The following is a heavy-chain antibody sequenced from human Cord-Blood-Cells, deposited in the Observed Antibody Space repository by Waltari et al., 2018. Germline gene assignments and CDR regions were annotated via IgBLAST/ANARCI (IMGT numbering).Heavy chain of an antibody. J-gene: IGHJ4*02. CDR3: ARLSIAARWGYFDY. D-gene: IGHD6-6*01. CDR2: ISSSSSYI. CDR1: GFPFSSYR. Sequence: EVQLVESGGGPVKPGGSLRLTCAASGFPFSSYRMNWVRQAPGKGLEWVSSISSSSSYIYYADSVKGRFTISRDNAKNSLYLQMNSLRAEDTAVYYCARLSIAARWGYFDYWGQGTLVTVSS. V-gene: IGHV3-21*01.